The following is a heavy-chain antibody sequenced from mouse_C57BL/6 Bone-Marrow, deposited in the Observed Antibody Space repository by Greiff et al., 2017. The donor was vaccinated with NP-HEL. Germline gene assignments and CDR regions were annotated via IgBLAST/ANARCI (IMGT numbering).Heavy chain of an antibody. CDR3: VRPYGSSYPYAMDY. Sequence: QGVESGGGLVQPKGSLKLSCAASGFSFNTYAMNWVRQAPGKGLEWVARIRSKSNNYATYYADSVKDRFTISRDDSESMLYLQMNNLKTEDTAMYYCVRPYGSSYPYAMDYWGQGTSVTVSS. D-gene: IGHD1-1*01. J-gene: IGHJ4*01. V-gene: IGHV10-1*01. CDR1: GFSFNTYA. CDR2: IRSKSNNYAT.